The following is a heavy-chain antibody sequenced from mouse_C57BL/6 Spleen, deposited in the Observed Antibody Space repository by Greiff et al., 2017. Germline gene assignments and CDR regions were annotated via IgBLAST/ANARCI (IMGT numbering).Heavy chain of an antibody. Sequence: EVQLQQSGPELVKPGASVKIPCKASGYTFTDYDMDWVKQSHGKSLEWIGDINPNNGGTIYNQKFKGKATLTVDKSSSTAYTELRSLTSEDTAVYYRAMHYSGSSLFAYWGQGTLVTVSA. CDR2: INPNNGGT. D-gene: IGHD1-1*01. V-gene: IGHV1-18*01. CDR1: GYTFTDYD. J-gene: IGHJ3*01. CDR3: AMHYSGSSLFAY.